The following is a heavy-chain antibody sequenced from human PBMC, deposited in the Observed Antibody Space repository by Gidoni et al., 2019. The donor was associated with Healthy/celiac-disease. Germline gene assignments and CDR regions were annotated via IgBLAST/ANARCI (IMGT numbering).Heavy chain of an antibody. Sequence: QVQLVESGGGVVQPGRSLRLSCAASGFTFSSDGMHWVRQAPGKGLEWVAVIWYDGSNKYYADSVKGRFTISRDNSKNTLYLQMNSLRAEDTAVYYCARDAGGGWYFYYGMDVWGQGTTVTVSS. CDR1: GFTFSSDG. J-gene: IGHJ6*02. CDR2: IWYDGSNK. D-gene: IGHD6-19*01. V-gene: IGHV3-33*01. CDR3: ARDAGGGWYFYYGMDV.